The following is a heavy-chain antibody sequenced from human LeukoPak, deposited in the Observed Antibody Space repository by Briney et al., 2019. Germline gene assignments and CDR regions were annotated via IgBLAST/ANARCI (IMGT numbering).Heavy chain of an antibody. Sequence: GGSLRLSCAASGFTASSNYMCCVRHAPEKGLEWVSHLYSGGNAFYADPCKGRFNISRDNSKKTLSFQMNSLRAEDTAVYYCARGRDAYKSGCWGQGTLVTVSS. CDR2: LYSGGNA. D-gene: IGHD5-24*01. CDR3: ARGRDAYKSGC. V-gene: IGHV3-66*01. J-gene: IGHJ4*02. CDR1: GFTASSNY.